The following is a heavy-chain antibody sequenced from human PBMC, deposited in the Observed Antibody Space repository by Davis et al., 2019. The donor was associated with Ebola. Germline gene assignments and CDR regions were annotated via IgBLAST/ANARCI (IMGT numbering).Heavy chain of an antibody. V-gene: IGHV5-51*01. CDR1: GYSFTSSW. J-gene: IGHJ4*02. Sequence: PGGSLRLSCKGSGYSFTSSWIGWVRQMPGKGLEWMGIIYPGDSDTKYSPSLQGQVTISADKSTSTAYLQWSSLEASDTAIYYCARHSSVATREGSDYWGQGTLVTVSS. CDR3: ARHSSVATREGSDY. D-gene: IGHD6-6*01. CDR2: IYPGDSDT.